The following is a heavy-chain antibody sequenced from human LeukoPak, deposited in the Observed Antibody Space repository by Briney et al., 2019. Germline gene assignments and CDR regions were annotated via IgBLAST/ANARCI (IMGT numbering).Heavy chain of an antibody. CDR3: ARANSGYPPDY. D-gene: IGHD3-22*01. CDR1: GSSISSYY. J-gene: IGHJ4*02. V-gene: IGHV4-59*01. Sequence: SETLSLTCTVSGSSISSYYWSRIRQPPGKGLEWIGYIYYSGSTNYNPSLKSRVTISVDTSKNQFSLKLSSVTAADTAVYYCARANSGYPPDYWGQGTLVTVSS. CDR2: IYYSGST.